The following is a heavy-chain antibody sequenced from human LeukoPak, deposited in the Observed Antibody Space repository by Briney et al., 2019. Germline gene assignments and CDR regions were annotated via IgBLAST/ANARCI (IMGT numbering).Heavy chain of an antibody. CDR1: GGSISSYY. CDR2: IYTSGST. CDR3: ARERSGEMATIIDY. Sequence: TSETLSLTCTVSGGSISSYYWSWIRQPAGKGLEWIGRIYTSGSTNYNPSLKSRVTMSVDTSKNQFSLKLSSVTAADTAVYYCARERSGEMATIIDYWGQGTLVTVSS. V-gene: IGHV4-4*07. J-gene: IGHJ4*02. D-gene: IGHD5-24*01.